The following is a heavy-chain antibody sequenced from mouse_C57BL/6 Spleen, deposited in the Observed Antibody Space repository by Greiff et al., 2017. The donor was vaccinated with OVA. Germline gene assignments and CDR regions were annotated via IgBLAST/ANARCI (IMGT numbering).Heavy chain of an antibody. D-gene: IGHD3-2*02. J-gene: IGHJ3*01. V-gene: IGHV5-6*01. Sequence: EVKLMESGGDLVKPGGSLKLSCAASGFTFSSYGMSWVRQTPDKRLEWVATISSGGSYTYYPDSVKGRFTITRDNDKTTLYRQMSSMKSEDTAMYYCARHGDSSGLWFAYWGQGTLVTVSA. CDR2: ISSGGSYT. CDR3: ARHGDSSGLWFAY. CDR1: GFTFSSYG.